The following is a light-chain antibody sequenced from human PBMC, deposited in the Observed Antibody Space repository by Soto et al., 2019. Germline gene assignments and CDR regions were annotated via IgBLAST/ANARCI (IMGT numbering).Light chain of an antibody. J-gene: IGLJ3*02. Sequence: QAVLTQPASVSGSPGQSITISCTGTSSDIGGSSLVAWYQQHPGTAPKLIIYEGTKRPSGVSNRFSGSKSGNTASLTISGLQAEDEADYYYSSYAGSRISVMFGEGTKLTVL. CDR1: SSDIGGSSL. V-gene: IGLV2-23*01. CDR3: SSYAGSRISVM. CDR2: EGT.